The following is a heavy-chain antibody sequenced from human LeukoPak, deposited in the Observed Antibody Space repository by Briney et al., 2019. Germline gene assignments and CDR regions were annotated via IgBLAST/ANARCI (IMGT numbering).Heavy chain of an antibody. CDR1: GGSISSGGYY. D-gene: IGHD3-10*01. J-gene: IGHJ4*02. CDR2: IYYSGST. V-gene: IGHV4-31*03. Sequence: SQTPSLTCTVSGGSISSGGYYWSWIRQHPGKGLEWIGYIYYSGSTYYNPSLKSRVTISVDTSKNQFSLKLSSVTAADTAVYYCARSFGELLFSLDYWGQGTLVTVSS. CDR3: ARSFGELLFSLDY.